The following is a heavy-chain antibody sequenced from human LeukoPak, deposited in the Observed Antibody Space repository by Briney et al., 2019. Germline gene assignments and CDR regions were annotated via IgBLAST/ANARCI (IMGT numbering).Heavy chain of an antibody. CDR2: ISGSGST. CDR3: ARDSVDIVATILDY. V-gene: IGHV3-23*01. CDR1: GFTFSSYA. J-gene: IGHJ4*02. D-gene: IGHD5-12*01. Sequence: GGSLRLSCAASGFTFSSYAMTWVRQAPGKGLEWVSAISGSGSTYYADSVKGRFTISRDNSKNTLYLQMNSLGAEDTAVYYCARDSVDIVATILDYWGQGTLVTVSS.